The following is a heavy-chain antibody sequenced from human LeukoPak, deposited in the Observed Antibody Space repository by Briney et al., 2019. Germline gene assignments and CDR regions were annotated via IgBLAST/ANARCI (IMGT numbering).Heavy chain of an antibody. D-gene: IGHD5-12*01. CDR3: ARFGYSGWNLEY. Sequence: GGSLRLSCAASGFSFRGFWMRLVRQSPGKGLEWVASINQGGSLNYYVDSVKGRFTISRDDAKSSLYVRMDSLRDEDTAVYYCARFGYSGWNLEYWGQGTLVTVSS. CDR2: INQGGSLN. CDR1: GFSFRGFW. V-gene: IGHV3-7*01. J-gene: IGHJ4*02.